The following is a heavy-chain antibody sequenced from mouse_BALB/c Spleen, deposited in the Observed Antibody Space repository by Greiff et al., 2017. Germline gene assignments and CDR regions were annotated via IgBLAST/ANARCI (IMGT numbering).Heavy chain of an antibody. J-gene: IGHJ4*01. CDR3: ARIYYYGSSYRAMDY. V-gene: IGHV14-1*02. CDR2: IDPENGNT. CDR1: GFNIKDYY. D-gene: IGHD1-1*01. Sequence: EVKLVESGAELVRPGALVKLSCKASGFNIKDYYMHWVKQRPEQGLEWIGWIDPENGNTIYDPKFQGKASITADTSSNTAYLQLSSLTSEDTAVYYCARIYYYGSSYRAMDYWGQGTSVTVSS.